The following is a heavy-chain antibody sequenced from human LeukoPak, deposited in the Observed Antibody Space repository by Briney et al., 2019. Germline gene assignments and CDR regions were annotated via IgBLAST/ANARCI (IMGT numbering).Heavy chain of an antibody. V-gene: IGHV1-46*01. CDR1: GYTFTSYY. Sequence: GASVKVSCKASGYTFTSYYTHWVRQAPGQGLEWMGIIKPSGGSTLYAQKFQGRVTVTSDMSTSTVYGELSSLRSEDTAVYYCAREVPENFNFDYWGQGTLVTVSS. CDR3: AREVPENFNFDY. D-gene: IGHD2/OR15-2a*01. CDR2: IKPSGGST. J-gene: IGHJ4*02.